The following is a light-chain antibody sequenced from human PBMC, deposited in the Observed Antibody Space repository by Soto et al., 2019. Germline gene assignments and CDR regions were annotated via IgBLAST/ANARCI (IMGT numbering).Light chain of an antibody. V-gene: IGKV1-39*01. CDR1: QSISNY. J-gene: IGKJ1*01. CDR3: QQSYTSHRRT. CDR2: AAS. Sequence: DIQMTQSPSSLSASVGDRVSITCRASQSISNYLNWYQQKPGKAPKLLIYAASSLQRGVPSRFSGSGSGTDFTLTISSLLPEDFATYYCQQSYTSHRRTFGQGTKVEIK.